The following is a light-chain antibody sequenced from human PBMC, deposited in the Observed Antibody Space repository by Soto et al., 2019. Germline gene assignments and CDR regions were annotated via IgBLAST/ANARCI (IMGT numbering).Light chain of an antibody. CDR2: DAS. CDR1: QRISTW. CDR3: QQYKSYWT. J-gene: IGKJ1*01. V-gene: IGKV1-5*01. Sequence: DIQLTQSPPTPSASVGDGVTITCRASQRISTWLAWYQQKPGKAPKLLISDASSLETGAPSRLSGSGSGTEFTLTINSLQPDDFATYYCQQYKSYWTFGQGTKVDIK.